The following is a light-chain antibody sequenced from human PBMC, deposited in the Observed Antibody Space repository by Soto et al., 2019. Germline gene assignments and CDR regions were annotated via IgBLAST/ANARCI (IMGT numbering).Light chain of an antibody. J-gene: IGKJ1*01. CDR1: DNIAPW. CDR2: KSA. V-gene: IGKV1-5*03. CDR3: KHYNSFSRT. Sequence: DIQMTQSPSTLSAAVGDRVAITCRAIDNIAPWVAWYQQKPGKAPKLLIYKSANLADEVPSRFAGSGSGTDFPLTITRLQPDDSATYYCKHYNSFSRTFGQGTK.